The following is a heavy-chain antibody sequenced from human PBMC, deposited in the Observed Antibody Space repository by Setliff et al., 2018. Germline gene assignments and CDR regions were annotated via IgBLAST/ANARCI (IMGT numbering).Heavy chain of an antibody. Sequence: PSETLSLTCTVSGGSLSSGPYYWTWVRQPAGKGLEWIGHIYTSGTTNYSPSLRSRVTISADTSKNQFSLQLNSVTATDTAVYYCARGRLLYVGDSHYFDNWGQGTQVTVSS. V-gene: IGHV4-61*09. CDR1: GGSLSSGPYY. CDR2: IYTSGTT. CDR3: ARGRLLYVGDSHYFDN. D-gene: IGHD4-17*01. J-gene: IGHJ4*02.